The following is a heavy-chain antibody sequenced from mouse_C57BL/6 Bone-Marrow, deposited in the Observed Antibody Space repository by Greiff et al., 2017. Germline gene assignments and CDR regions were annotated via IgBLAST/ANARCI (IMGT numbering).Heavy chain of an antibody. CDR2: ISDGGRYT. J-gene: IGHJ4*01. CDR3: SRVGAVVDYYAMDY. CDR1: GFTFSSYA. Sequence: EVKLVESGGGLVKPGGSLKLSCAASGFTFSSYAMSWVRQTPEKRLEWVATISDGGRYTYYPDNVRGLFTISRDNAKNNLYLQMSHLKSEDTSMYYFSRVGAVVDYYAMDYWGQGTSVTVSS. D-gene: IGHD1-1*01. V-gene: IGHV5-4*03.